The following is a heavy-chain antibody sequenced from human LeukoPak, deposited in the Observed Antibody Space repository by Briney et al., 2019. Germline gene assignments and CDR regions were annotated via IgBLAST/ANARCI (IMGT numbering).Heavy chain of an antibody. CDR3: ARGFRGLMVRGYFDY. J-gene: IGHJ4*02. CDR1: GGSFSGYY. Sequence: SETLSLTCAVYGGSFSGYYWSWIRQPPGKGLEWIGEINHSGSTNYNPSLKSRVTISVDTSKNQFSLKLSSVTAADTAVYYCARGFRGLMVRGYFDYWGQGTLVTVSS. V-gene: IGHV4-34*01. D-gene: IGHD3-10*01. CDR2: INHSGST.